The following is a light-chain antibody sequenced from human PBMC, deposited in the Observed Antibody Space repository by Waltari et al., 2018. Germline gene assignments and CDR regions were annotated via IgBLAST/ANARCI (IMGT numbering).Light chain of an antibody. CDR1: SSDVGTYNL. CDR2: EFT. J-gene: IGLJ2*01. Sequence: QSALTQPAAVSGSPGQSITISCTGSSSDVGTYNLVSWSQQYPGKAPKLMIYEFTKRPSGVSNRFSGSKSGNTASLTISGLQAEDEADYYCCSYAGSTTFVVFGGGTNLAVL. V-gene: IGLV2-23*02. CDR3: CSYAGSTTFVV.